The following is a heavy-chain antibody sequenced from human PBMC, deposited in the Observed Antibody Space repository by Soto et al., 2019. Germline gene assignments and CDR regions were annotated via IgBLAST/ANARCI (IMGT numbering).Heavy chain of an antibody. J-gene: IGHJ1*01. CDR2: ISGSGGNT. V-gene: IGHV3-23*01. CDR3: AKSQGVIAVAGTGNFQH. D-gene: IGHD6-19*01. Sequence: GGSLRLSCAASGFTFSSYAMSWVRQAPGKGLEWVSAISGSGGNTYYADSVKGRFTISRDKSKNTLYLQMNSLRAEDTAVYYCAKSQGVIAVAGTGNFQHWGQGTLVTVSS. CDR1: GFTFSSYA.